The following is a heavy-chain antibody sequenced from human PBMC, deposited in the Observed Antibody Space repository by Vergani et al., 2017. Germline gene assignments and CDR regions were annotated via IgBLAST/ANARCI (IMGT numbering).Heavy chain of an antibody. J-gene: IGHJ6*03. CDR2: IDHTGRP. D-gene: IGHD4-11*01. Sequence: QVQLQQWGGGLLKPSETLSLTCVVNGGSFTSYYWTWIRQSPGEGLEWVGDIDHTGRPDYNPSLKSRLTMSVDKSRNQFSLTLNSVTATDTAIYFCARVNTETNRHLYYYYYMDVWGQGTAVTVS. CDR1: GGSFTSYY. V-gene: IGHV4-34*01. CDR3: ARVNTETNRHLYYYYYMDV.